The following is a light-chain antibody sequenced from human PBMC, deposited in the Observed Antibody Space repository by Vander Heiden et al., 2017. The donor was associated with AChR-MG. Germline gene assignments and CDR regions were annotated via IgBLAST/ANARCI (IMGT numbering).Light chain of an antibody. Sequence: DVVMTQSPDSLAVSLGERATINCRSSQSVLYSSNNKNYLAWYQQKPGQPPKLLIYWASTRESGVPDRFSGSGSGTDFTLTISSLQAEDVAVYYCLQFVWTPVTFGHGTKVDIK. CDR2: WAS. CDR3: LQFVWTPVT. J-gene: IGKJ3*01. CDR1: QSVLYSSNNKNY. V-gene: IGKV4-1*01.